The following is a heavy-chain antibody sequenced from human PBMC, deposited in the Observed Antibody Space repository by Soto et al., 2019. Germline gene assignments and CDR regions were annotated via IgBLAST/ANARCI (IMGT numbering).Heavy chain of an antibody. D-gene: IGHD6-6*01. J-gene: IGHJ3*02. CDR2: IYYSGST. V-gene: IGHV4-39*01. CDR3: ESASIAARPRGAFDI. CDR1: GGSISSSSYY. Sequence: SETLSLTCTVSGGSISSSSYYWGWIRQPPGKGLEWIGSIYYSGSTYYNPSLKSRVTISVDTSKNQFSLKLSSVTAADTAVYYCESASIAARPRGAFDIWGQGTMVTVSS.